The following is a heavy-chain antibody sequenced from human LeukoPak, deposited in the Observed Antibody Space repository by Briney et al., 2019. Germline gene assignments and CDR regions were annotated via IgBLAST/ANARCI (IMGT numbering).Heavy chain of an antibody. CDR2: IRHDGSSI. D-gene: IGHD3-16*01. V-gene: IGHV3-30*02. CDR3: VRGGSNYGIIIYSRYFAY. CDR1: GFTFSNYA. Sequence: GGSLRLSCAASGFTFSNYAMHWVRQVPGKGLEWAAFIRHDGSSIYYVDSVKGRFTISRDNSKNTLYLQMNSLRAEDTAVYYCVRGGSNYGIIIYSRYFAYWGQGTLVTVSS. J-gene: IGHJ4*02.